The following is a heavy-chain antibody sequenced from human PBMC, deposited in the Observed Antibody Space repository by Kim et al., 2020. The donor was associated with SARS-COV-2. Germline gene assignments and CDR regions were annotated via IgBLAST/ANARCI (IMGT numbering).Heavy chain of an antibody. CDR3: ARAYYNYYYYYGMDF. CDR2: ISYDGSNK. D-gene: IGHD1-20*01. V-gene: IGHV3-33*05. J-gene: IGHJ6*02. Sequence: VAVISYDGSNKYYADSVKGRFTISRYNSKNTLYLQMNSLRAEDTAVYYCARAYYNYYYYYGMDFWGQGTTVTVSS.